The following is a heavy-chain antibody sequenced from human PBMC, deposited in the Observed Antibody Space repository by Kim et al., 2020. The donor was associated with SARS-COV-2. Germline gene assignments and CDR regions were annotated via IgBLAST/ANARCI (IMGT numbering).Heavy chain of an antibody. CDR1: GFTFSSYE. J-gene: IGHJ5*02. D-gene: IGHD6-13*01. CDR2: ISSGGTAI. CDR3: ARGAVASAGQYNWLDP. V-gene: IGHV3-48*03. Sequence: GGSLRLSCGASGFTFSSYEMNWVRQAPGKGLEWVSYISSGGTAIYYADSVKGRFTISRDNAKNSLYLQVNNLRAEDTAVYYCARGAVASAGQYNWLDPWGQRNLVTVSS.